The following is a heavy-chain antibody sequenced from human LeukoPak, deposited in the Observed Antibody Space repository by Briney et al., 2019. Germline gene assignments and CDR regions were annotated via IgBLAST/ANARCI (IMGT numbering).Heavy chain of an antibody. J-gene: IGHJ6*02. V-gene: IGHV3-30*18. D-gene: IGHD6-19*01. CDR1: GFTFSSYG. CDR2: ISYDGSNK. Sequence: GGSLRLSCAAFGFTFSSYGMHWVRQAPGKGLEWVAVISYDGSNKYYADSVKGRFTISRDNSKNTLYLQMNSLRAEDTAVYYCAKTADHYYGMDVWGQGTTVTVSS. CDR3: AKTADHYYGMDV.